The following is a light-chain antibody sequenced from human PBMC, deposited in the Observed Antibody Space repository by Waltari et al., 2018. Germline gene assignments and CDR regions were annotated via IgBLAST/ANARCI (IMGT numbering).Light chain of an antibody. CDR2: LNTDGSH. CDR1: SGHSHNA. CDR3: LTWGSGIWV. V-gene: IGLV4-69*01. J-gene: IGLJ3*02. Sequence: LVLTQSPSASASLRASRKLTCPLSSGHSHNAVAWPQQPPDKGPRYLMKLNTDGSHIRGDGIPDRCSGSSSGAERFLIISSLQFDDEADYYCLTWGSGIWVFGGGTRLTVL.